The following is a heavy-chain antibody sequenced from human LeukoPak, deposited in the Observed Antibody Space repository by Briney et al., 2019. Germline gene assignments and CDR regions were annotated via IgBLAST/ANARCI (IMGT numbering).Heavy chain of an antibody. J-gene: IGHJ5*02. CDR1: GGSISSSSYY. V-gene: IGHV4-39*07. D-gene: IGHD3-22*01. CDR3: ARFLYYYDSSWFDP. CDR2: IYYSGST. Sequence: PSETLSLTCTVSGGSISSSSYYWGWIRQPPGKGLEWIGSIYYSGSTYYNPSLKSRVTISVDKSKNQFSLKLSSVTAADTAVYYCARFLYYYDSSWFDPWGQGTLVTVSS.